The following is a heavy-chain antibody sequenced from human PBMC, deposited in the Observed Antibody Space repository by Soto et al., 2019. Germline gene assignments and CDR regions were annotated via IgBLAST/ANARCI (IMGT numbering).Heavy chain of an antibody. J-gene: IGHJ3*02. CDR1: GGSFSGYY. CDR2: INHSGST. V-gene: IGHV4-34*01. Sequence: SETLSLTCAVYGGSFSGYYWSWIRQPPGKGLVWIGEINHSGSTNYNPSLKSRVTISVDTSKNQFSLKLSSVTAADTAVYYCARGDGGGYYLYAFDIWGQGTMVTVSS. CDR3: ARGDGGGYYLYAFDI. D-gene: IGHD3-22*01.